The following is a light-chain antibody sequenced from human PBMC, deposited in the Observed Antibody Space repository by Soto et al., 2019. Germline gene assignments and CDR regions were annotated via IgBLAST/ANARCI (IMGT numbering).Light chain of an antibody. CDR3: QDYNNFPWT. J-gene: IGKJ1*01. CDR2: KAS. Sequence: DIQMTRSPSSLSASVGDRVTITCRASPGIGNSLAWYQQRPGKGPRLLIYKASTLESGVPSRFSGSLSGTNFTLTISSLQPEDVATYYCQDYNNFPWTFGQGTTVDIK. V-gene: IGKV1-27*01. CDR1: PGIGNS.